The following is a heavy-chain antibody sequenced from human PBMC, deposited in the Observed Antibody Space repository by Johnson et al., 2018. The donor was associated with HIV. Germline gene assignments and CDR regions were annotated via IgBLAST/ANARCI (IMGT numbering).Heavy chain of an antibody. CDR1: GFTFRSHA. Sequence: QVQLVESGGGVVQPGRSLRLSCAASGFTFRSHAMHWVRQAPGKGLEWVAVISYDGNNKFQADSVKGRFPISRDTAKNSRYLQMNSLRAEDTALYYCARERSLVRGVMPGAFDIWGQGTMVTVSS. V-gene: IGHV3-30-3*01. CDR3: ARERSLVRGVMPGAFDI. CDR2: ISYDGNNK. D-gene: IGHD3-10*01. J-gene: IGHJ3*02.